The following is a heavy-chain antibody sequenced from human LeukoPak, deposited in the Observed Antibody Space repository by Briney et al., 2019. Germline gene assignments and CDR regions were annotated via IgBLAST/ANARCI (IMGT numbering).Heavy chain of an antibody. CDR2: ISPSGGSS. V-gene: IGHV3-23*01. Sequence: GGSLRLSCAGSGFTFSNYGMHWVRQAPGKGLEWVSAISPSGGSSYYVDSVKGRFTISRDNSKNTLYLQMNSLRADDTAVYYCAKSARDGYSHAYWGQGTLVTVLS. D-gene: IGHD5-18*01. J-gene: IGHJ4*02. CDR3: AKSARDGYSHAY. CDR1: GFTFSNYG.